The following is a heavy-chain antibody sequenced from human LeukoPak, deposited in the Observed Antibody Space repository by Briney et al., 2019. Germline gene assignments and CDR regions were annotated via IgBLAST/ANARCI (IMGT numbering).Heavy chain of an antibody. V-gene: IGHV3-20*04. CDR3: ARGSCSSTSCSLGDY. CDR1: GFTFDDYG. D-gene: IGHD2-2*01. Sequence: GGSLRLSCAASGFTFDDYGMSWVRQAPGKGLEWVSGINWNGSSTGYADSVKGRFTISRDNAKNSLYLQMNSLRAEDTALYYCARGSCSSTSCSLGDYWGQGTLVTVSS. J-gene: IGHJ4*02. CDR2: INWNGSST.